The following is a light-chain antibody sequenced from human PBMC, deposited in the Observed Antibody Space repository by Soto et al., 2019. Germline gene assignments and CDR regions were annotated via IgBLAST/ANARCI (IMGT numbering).Light chain of an antibody. V-gene: IGKV3-20*01. Sequence: EIVLTQSPGTMSLSPGERATLSCRASQSISSTSLAWYQQKPGQAPRLLIYGGSSRATGIPDRFSGSGSGTDFTLSIGRLEPEDFAVYYCQQYGSSPPWMFGQGTKVEIK. CDR1: QSISSTS. CDR2: GGS. J-gene: IGKJ1*01. CDR3: QQYGSSPPWM.